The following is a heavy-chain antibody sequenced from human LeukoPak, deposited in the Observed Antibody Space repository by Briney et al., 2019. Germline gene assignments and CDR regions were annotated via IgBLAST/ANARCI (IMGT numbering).Heavy chain of an antibody. CDR3: ARESSPAGLGN. CDR1: GFTLNSDW. D-gene: IGHD2-2*01. Sequence: PGGSLRLSCAASGFTLNSDWMHWVRQGPGKGLLWLARVNPDGSITGYADSVNGRFTISRDIAKNPLYLQLHSLRAEDTAVYYCARESSPAGLGNWGQGTLVTVST. J-gene: IGHJ4*01. V-gene: IGHV3-74*01. CDR2: VNPDGSIT.